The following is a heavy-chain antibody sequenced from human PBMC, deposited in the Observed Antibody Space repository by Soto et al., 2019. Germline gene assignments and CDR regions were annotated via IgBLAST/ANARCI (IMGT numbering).Heavy chain of an antibody. CDR1: GFTFSNYA. D-gene: IGHD3-22*01. J-gene: IGHJ3*02. CDR3: ARGDAAYSYHSSDYSKREGALDI. V-gene: IGHV3-30-3*01. Sequence: QVQLVESGGGVVQPGRSLRLSCAASGFTFSNYAMHWVRQAPGKGLEWVALISFDGSNEYYAESVKGRFTISRDNSKHTLYLHMHSLRAEDPAVSYCARGDAAYSYHSSDYSKREGALDILGQGTRVTFPS. CDR2: ISFDGSNE.